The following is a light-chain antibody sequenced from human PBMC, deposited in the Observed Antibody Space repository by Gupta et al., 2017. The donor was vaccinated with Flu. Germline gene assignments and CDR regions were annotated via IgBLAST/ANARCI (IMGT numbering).Light chain of an antibody. CDR1: SSNIGNNA. J-gene: IGLJ3*02. Sequence: QSVLTQPPSVSEAPRQRGTISCSGSSSNIGNNAVNWYQQLPGKAPKLLIYYDDLLPSGVSDRFSGSKSGTSASLAISGLQSEDEADYYCAAWDDSLNGPGVFGGGTKLTVL. V-gene: IGLV1-36*01. CDR3: AAWDDSLNGPGV. CDR2: YDD.